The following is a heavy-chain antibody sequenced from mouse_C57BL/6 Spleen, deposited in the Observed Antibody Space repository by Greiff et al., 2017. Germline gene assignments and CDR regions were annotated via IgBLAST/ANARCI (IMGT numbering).Heavy chain of an antibody. V-gene: IGHV1-53*01. J-gene: IGHJ3*01. CDR3: AGRDYCGSGRWFAY. D-gene: IGHD1-1*01. CDR2: INPSNGGT. CDR1: GYTFTSYW. Sequence: QVQLQQPGTELVQPGASVKLSCKASGYTFTSYWMHWVKQRPGQGLEWIGNINPSNGGTNYNEKFKSKATLTVDKSSSTAYMQLSSQTSEGSAVYYCAGRDYCGSGRWFAYWGQGTLVTVSA.